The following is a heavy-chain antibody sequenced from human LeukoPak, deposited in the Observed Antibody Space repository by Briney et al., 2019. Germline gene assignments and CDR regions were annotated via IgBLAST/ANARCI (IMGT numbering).Heavy chain of an antibody. Sequence: GGSLRLSCAASGFSFSSYWMHWVRQAPGEGLVWVSRINIEVRSTSYADSVKGRFTISRDNAKNTLYLQMNSLRAEDTAVYYCARGYCSGGSCYEGDAFDIWGQGTMVTVSS. CDR1: GFSFSSYW. CDR3: ARGYCSGGSCYEGDAFDI. V-gene: IGHV3-74*01. CDR2: INIEVRST. D-gene: IGHD2-15*01. J-gene: IGHJ3*02.